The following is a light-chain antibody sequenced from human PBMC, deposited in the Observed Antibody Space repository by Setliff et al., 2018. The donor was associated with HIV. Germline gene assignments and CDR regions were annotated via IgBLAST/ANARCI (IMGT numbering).Light chain of an antibody. V-gene: IGLV2-11*01. Sequence: QSALARPRSMSGSPGQSVTISCTGTSSDVDAYDYVSWYQHHPGKAPKLLIYDVSERPSGVPDRFSGSKSGNTASLTISGLQAEDEADYYCCSYAGSYTYVFGTGTKV. CDR1: SSDVDAYDY. CDR3: CSYAGSYTYV. J-gene: IGLJ1*01. CDR2: DVS.